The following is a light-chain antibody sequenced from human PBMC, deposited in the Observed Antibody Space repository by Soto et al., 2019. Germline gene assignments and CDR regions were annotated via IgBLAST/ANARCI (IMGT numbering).Light chain of an antibody. CDR2: DVS. V-gene: IGLV2-14*01. J-gene: IGLJ1*01. CDR1: SSDVGGYNY. Sequence: QSALTQPASVSGSPGQSITISCTGTSSDVGGYNYVSWYQQHPGKAPKLMIYDVSNRPSGVSNRFSGSKSGTTPSLTISGSQAEAEADSDCNCYSCTSTRPLVFGSGTKVTVL. CDR3: NCYSCTSTRPLV.